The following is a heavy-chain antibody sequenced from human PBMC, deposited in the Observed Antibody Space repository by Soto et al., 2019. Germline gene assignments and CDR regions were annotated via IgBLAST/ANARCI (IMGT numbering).Heavy chain of an antibody. CDR3: ARLGYCSGGSCYYYGMDV. V-gene: IGHV3-33*01. CDR1: GFTFSSYG. Sequence: QVQLVESRGGVVQPGRSLRLSCAASGFTFSSYGMHWVRQAPGKGLEWVAVIWYDGSNKYYADSVKGRFTISRDNSKNTLYLQMNSLRAEDTAVYYCARLGYCSGGSCYYYGMDVWGQGTTVTVSS. J-gene: IGHJ6*02. CDR2: IWYDGSNK. D-gene: IGHD2-15*01.